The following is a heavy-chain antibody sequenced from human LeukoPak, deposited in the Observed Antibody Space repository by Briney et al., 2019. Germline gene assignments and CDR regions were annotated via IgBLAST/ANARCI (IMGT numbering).Heavy chain of an antibody. Sequence: GGSLRLSCAASGFTFGSYVMSWVRQAPGKGPEWVSAISGDGGTYYADSVKGRFTISRDNSKNTLYLQMNSLRAEDTAVYYCATRKRGISDAFDIWGQGTMVTVSS. CDR3: ATRKRGISDAFDI. CDR2: ISGDGGT. V-gene: IGHV3-23*01. CDR1: GFTFGSYV. J-gene: IGHJ3*02. D-gene: IGHD2-15*01.